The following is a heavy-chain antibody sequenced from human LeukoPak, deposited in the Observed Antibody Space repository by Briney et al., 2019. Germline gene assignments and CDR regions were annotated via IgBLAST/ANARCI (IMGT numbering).Heavy chain of an antibody. J-gene: IGHJ3*02. V-gene: IGHV1-69*05. Sequence: ASVKVSCKASGGTFSSYAISWVRQAPGQGLEWMGRIIPIIGTANYAQKFQGRVTITTDESTSTAYMELSSLRSEDTAVYYCARDRHIVVVTAPKGAFDIWGQGTMVTVSS. CDR3: ARDRHIVVVTAPKGAFDI. CDR2: IIPIIGTA. D-gene: IGHD2-21*02. CDR1: GGTFSSYA.